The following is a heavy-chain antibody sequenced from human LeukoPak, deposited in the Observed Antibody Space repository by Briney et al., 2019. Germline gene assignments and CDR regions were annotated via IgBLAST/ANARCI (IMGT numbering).Heavy chain of an antibody. J-gene: IGHJ6*03. Sequence: GGSLRLSCAASGFTFSSYAMHWVRQAPGKGLEYVSAISSNGGSTYYANSVKGRFTISRDNSKNTLYLQMGSLRAEDMAVYYCARDRGTRPYSSSSGYYYMDVWGKGTTVTVSS. D-gene: IGHD6-6*01. CDR2: ISSNGGST. CDR1: GFTFSSYA. CDR3: ARDRGTRPYSSSSGYYYMDV. V-gene: IGHV3-64*01.